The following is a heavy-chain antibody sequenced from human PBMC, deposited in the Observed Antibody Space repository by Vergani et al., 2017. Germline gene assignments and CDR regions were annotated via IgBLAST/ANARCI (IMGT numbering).Heavy chain of an antibody. CDR2: IDHTGRP. Sequence: QVQLQQWGGGLLKPSETLSLTCVVNGGSFTSYHWTWIRQSPGEALEWVGDIDHTGRPYYNPSLKSRLTMSVDKSRNQFSLTLNSVTATDTAIYFCARVNTETNGHLYYYYYMDVWGQGTAVTVS. J-gene: IGHJ6*03. CDR1: GGSFTSYH. CDR3: ARVNTETNGHLYYYYYMDV. D-gene: IGHD4-11*01. V-gene: IGHV4-34*01.